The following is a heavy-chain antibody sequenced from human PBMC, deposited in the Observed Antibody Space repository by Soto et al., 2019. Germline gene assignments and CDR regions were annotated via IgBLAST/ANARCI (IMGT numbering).Heavy chain of an antibody. CDR1: GFIFSSKS. Sequence: EVQLVESGGGLVKPGGSLSLSCATSGFIFSSKSMTWVRQAPGKGLEWVSSISRSGSDIYYADSVKGRFTLSRDNAKNSLYLAMNSLRPEDTAVYYCARDLGYGLSGSGMDVWGQGTTVTVSS. J-gene: IGHJ6*02. V-gene: IGHV3-21*01. CDR2: ISRSGSDI. CDR3: ARDLGYGLSGSGMDV. D-gene: IGHD5-18*01.